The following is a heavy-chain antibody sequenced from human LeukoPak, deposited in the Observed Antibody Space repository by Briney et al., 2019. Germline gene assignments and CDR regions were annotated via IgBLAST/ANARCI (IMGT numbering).Heavy chain of an antibody. V-gene: IGHV3-23*01. D-gene: IGHD2-15*01. CDR3: AKSGLNRFDY. J-gene: IGHJ4*02. CDR2: ISGRDDST. Sequence: GGSLRLSCAASGFTFSDYNMRWIRQAPGKGLEWVSTISGRDDSTYYADSVKGRFTISRDNSKNTLYLQVNSLRAEDTAVYYCAKSGLNRFDYWGQGTLVTVSS. CDR1: GFTFSDYN.